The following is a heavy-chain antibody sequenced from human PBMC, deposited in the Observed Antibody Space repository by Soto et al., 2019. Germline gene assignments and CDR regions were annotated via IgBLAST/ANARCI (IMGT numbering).Heavy chain of an antibody. CDR1: GGSITSYY. CDR2: IYYSGIT. V-gene: IGHV4-59*01. Sequence: TLSLTCSLCGGSITSYYWSWIRQPPGKGLEWIGYIYYSGITNYNPSLKSRVTISVDTSKNQFSLKLSSVTAADTAVYYCARYKSNYYYGMDVWGQATTVT. J-gene: IGHJ6*02. D-gene: IGHD1-20*01. CDR3: ARYKSNYYYGMDV.